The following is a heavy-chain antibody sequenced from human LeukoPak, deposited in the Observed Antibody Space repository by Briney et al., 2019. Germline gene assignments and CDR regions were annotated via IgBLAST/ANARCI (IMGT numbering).Heavy chain of an antibody. CDR1: GYTFTSYA. V-gene: IGHV7-4-1*02. CDR2: INTNTGNP. D-gene: IGHD6-13*01. Sequence: ASVKVSCKASGYTFTSYAMNWVRQAPGQGLEWMGWINTNTGNPTYAQGFTGRFVFSLDASVSTAYLQISSLKAEDTAVYYCARDRPGIAAAGTGFDYWGQGTLVTVSS. CDR3: ARDRPGIAAAGTGFDY. J-gene: IGHJ4*02.